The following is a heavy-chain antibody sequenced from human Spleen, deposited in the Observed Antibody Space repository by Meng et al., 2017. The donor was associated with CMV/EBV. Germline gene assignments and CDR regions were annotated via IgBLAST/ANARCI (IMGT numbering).Heavy chain of an antibody. D-gene: IGHD1-26*01. V-gene: IGHV3-21*01. J-gene: IGHJ4*02. CDR1: GFTFSSYP. CDR3: ARGQIVGATSGYSDY. Sequence: GGSLRLSCAASGFTFSSYPMKWVRQAPGKGLEWVSSISSTGGYIYYADSVKGRFTISRDNAKTSLYLQMNSLRAGDTAVYYCARGQIVGATSGYSDYWGQGTLVTVSS. CDR2: ISSTGGYI.